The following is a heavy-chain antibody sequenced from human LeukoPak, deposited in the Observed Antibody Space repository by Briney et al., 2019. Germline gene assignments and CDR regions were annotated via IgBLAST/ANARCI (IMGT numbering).Heavy chain of an antibody. V-gene: IGHV4-34*01. J-gene: IGHJ4*02. CDR3: ARDLERYYYDSSGYYAHFDY. Sequence: SETLSLTCAVYGGSFSGYYWSWIRQPPGKGLEWIGEIYHSGSTKYNPSLKSRVTISGDTSKSQFSLKLRSVTAADTAVYYCARDLERYYYDSSGYYAHFDYWGQGTLVTVSS. D-gene: IGHD3-22*01. CDR2: IYHSGST. CDR1: GGSFSGYY.